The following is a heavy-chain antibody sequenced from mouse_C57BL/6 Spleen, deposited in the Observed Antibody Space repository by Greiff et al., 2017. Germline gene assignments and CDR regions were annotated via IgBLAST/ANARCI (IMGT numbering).Heavy chain of an antibody. Sequence: EVQLVESGAGLVKPGGSLKLSCAASGFTFSSYAMSWVRQTPEKRLEWVAYISSGGDYIYYADTVKGRFTISRDNARNTLYLQMSSLKSEDTAMYYCTRDGRGGAMDYWGQGTSVTVSS. CDR1: GFTFSSYA. CDR3: TRDGRGGAMDY. CDR2: ISSGGDYI. V-gene: IGHV5-9-1*02. D-gene: IGHD1-1*02. J-gene: IGHJ4*01.